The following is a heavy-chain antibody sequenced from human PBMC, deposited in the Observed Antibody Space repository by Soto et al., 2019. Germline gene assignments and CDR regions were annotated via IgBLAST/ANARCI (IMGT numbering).Heavy chain of an antibody. CDR3: ARGHRAMEYYYYYGMDV. D-gene: IGHD5-18*01. V-gene: IGHV4-59*01. Sequence: TLSLTCSVSGGSISSSFWSWIRQPPGKELEWIGYISYSGSTTYNPSLKSRITLSVDTSKNQFSLRVASVTAADTAVYYCARGHRAMEYYYYYGMDVWGQGTTVTVSS. CDR1: GGSISSSF. CDR2: ISYSGST. J-gene: IGHJ6*02.